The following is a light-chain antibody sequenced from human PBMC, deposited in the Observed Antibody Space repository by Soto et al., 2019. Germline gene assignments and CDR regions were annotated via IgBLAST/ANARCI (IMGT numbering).Light chain of an antibody. V-gene: IGLV1-44*01. J-gene: IGLJ2*01. CDR1: SSNIGSNT. CDR3: AEWDDSLNGVA. Sequence: QSVLTQPPSASGTPGQRVTISCSGSSSNIGSNTVTWFQHLPGTAPKLLIYSNTQRTSGVPDRFSCSKSGTSASLAIGGLQSEDEADYYCAEWDDSLNGVAFGGGTKLTVL. CDR2: SNT.